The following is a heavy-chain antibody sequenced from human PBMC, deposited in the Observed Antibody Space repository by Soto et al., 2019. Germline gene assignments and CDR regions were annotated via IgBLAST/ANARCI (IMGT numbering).Heavy chain of an antibody. D-gene: IGHD1-1*01. J-gene: IGHJ5*02. CDR1: GFSLSTSGMR. V-gene: IGHV2-70*04. Sequence: SGPTLGNPAQTLTLTCTFSGFSLSTSGMRVSWIRQPPGKALEWLARIDWDDDKYYITSLRTRLTISKDTSKNQVVLTMTNMDPVDTATYYCAKTGTDGSWFDPWGQGTLVTV. CDR3: AKTGTDGSWFDP. CDR2: IDWDDDK.